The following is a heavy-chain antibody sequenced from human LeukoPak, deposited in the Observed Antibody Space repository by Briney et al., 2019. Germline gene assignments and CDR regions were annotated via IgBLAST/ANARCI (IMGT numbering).Heavy chain of an antibody. V-gene: IGHV3-64*02. CDR2: ISSNGGST. CDR3: AREGSSWPPYYYYGMDV. CDR1: GFTFSSYA. Sequence: GGSLRLSCAASGFTFSSYAMHWVRQAPGKGLEYVSAISSNGGSTYYADSVKGRFTISRDNSKNTLYLQMGSLRAEDTAVYYCAREGSSWPPYYYYGMDVWGQGTTVTVSS. D-gene: IGHD6-13*01. J-gene: IGHJ6*02.